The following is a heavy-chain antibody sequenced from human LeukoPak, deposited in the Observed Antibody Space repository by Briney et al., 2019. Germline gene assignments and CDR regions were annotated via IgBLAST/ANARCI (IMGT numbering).Heavy chain of an antibody. Sequence: GESLKISCKGSGYSFTSYWIGWVRQMPGKGLERMGIIYPGDSDTRYSPSFQGQVAVSADKSISTAYLQWSSLKASDTAMYYCARLAQPRWLQSGSDYWGQGTLVTVSS. CDR1: GYSFTSYW. CDR3: ARLAQPRWLQSGSDY. J-gene: IGHJ4*02. V-gene: IGHV5-51*01. D-gene: IGHD5-24*01. CDR2: IYPGDSDT.